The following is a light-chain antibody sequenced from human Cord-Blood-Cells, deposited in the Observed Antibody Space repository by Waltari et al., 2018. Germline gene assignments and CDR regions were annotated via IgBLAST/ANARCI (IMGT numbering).Light chain of an antibody. J-gene: IGKJ1*01. CDR3: QQYYSTPRT. CDR1: QSGLYSSNNKNH. CDR2: WAS. V-gene: IGKV4-1*01. Sequence: DIVMTQSPDSLAVSLGERATINCKSSQSGLYSSNNKNHLAWDHQKPGQPPKLLIYWASTRESGVPDRFSGSGSGTDFTLTISSLQAEDVAVYYCQQYYSTPRTFGQGTKVEIK.